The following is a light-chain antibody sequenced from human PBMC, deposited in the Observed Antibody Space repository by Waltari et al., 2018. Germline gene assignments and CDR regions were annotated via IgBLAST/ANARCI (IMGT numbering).Light chain of an antibody. CDR2: DAS. V-gene: IGKV3-11*01. Sequence: EIVLTKSPATLSLSPAEKANLSCTASQSVSSYLAWYQQKPGQAPRLLIYDASNRATGIPARFSGSGSGTDFTLTISSLEPEDFAVYYCQQRSNWPRRYTFGQGTKLEIK. J-gene: IGKJ2*01. CDR3: QQRSNWPRRYT. CDR1: QSVSSY.